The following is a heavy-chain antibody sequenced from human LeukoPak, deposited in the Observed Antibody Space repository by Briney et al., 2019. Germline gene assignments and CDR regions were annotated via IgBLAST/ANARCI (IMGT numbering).Heavy chain of an antibody. CDR1: GYTFTGYY. CDR3: ASFNDYGDYVFDY. CDR2: INPNSGGT. Sequence: ASVKVSCKASGYTFTGYYMHWVGQAPGQGLKWMGWINPNSGGTNYAQKFQGRVTMTRDTSISTAYMELSRLRSDDTAVYYCASFNDYGDYVFDYWGQGTLVTVSS. D-gene: IGHD4-17*01. V-gene: IGHV1-2*02. J-gene: IGHJ4*02.